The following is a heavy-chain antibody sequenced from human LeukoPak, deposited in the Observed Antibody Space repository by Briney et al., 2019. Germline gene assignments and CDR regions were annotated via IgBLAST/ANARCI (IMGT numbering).Heavy chain of an antibody. Sequence: WETLSLTCAVSGYSISNDYYWGWIRQPPGKGLEWIGNIYHSGGSYYNPSLKSRVTILVDTSKNQCSLKLSSVTAADTAVYYCAKAGTTGIHHWFDPWGQGNLVIVSS. V-gene: IGHV4-38-2*01. D-gene: IGHD1-1*01. CDR2: IYHSGGS. CDR3: AKAGTTGIHHWFDP. CDR1: GYSISNDYY. J-gene: IGHJ5*02.